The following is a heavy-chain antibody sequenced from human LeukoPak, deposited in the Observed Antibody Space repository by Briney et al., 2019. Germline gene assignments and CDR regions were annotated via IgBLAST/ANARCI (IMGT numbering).Heavy chain of an antibody. Sequence: PGGSLRLSCAASGFTFSSYGMHWVRQAPVKGLEWVAFIRYDGSNKYYADSVKGRFTISRDNSKNTLYLQMNSLRAEDTAVYYCASSTGDKSSSPWGAFNIWGQGTMVTVSS. V-gene: IGHV3-30*02. CDR2: IRYDGSNK. J-gene: IGHJ3*02. CDR3: ASSTGDKSSSPWGAFNI. CDR1: GFTFSSYG. D-gene: IGHD6-6*01.